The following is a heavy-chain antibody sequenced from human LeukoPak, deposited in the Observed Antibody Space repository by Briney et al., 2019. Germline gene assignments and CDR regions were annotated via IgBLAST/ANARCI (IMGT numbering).Heavy chain of an antibody. J-gene: IGHJ4*02. Sequence: GALRLSCAASGFTFSSYAMSWVRQAPGKGLEWVSAITSSANTYYADSVKGRFTNSRDNSKNTLYLQMNSLRAEDTAVYYCAKDLGLWSGYYTFDYWGQGTLVTVSS. V-gene: IGHV3-23*01. D-gene: IGHD3-3*01. CDR1: GFTFSSYA. CDR2: ITSSANT. CDR3: AKDLGLWSGYYTFDY.